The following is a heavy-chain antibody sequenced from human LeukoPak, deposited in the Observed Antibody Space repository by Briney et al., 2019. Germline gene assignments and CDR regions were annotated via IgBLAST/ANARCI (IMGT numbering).Heavy chain of an antibody. CDR1: GFTFNNYA. D-gene: IGHD4-17*01. J-gene: IGHJ3*01. CDR3: ARDPNGDYIGAFDF. CDR2: ITGGGRT. V-gene: IGHV3-23*01. Sequence: GGSLRLSCAASGFTFNNYAVMWVRQAQGQGLEWVSAITGGGRTYYADSVKGRFTITRDNSKNTLYLQMNRRRAEDTARYFCARDPNGDYIGAFDFWGQGTVVTVSS.